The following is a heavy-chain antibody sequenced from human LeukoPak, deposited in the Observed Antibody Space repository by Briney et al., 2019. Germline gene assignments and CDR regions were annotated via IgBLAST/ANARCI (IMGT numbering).Heavy chain of an antibody. V-gene: IGHV3-53*01. CDR1: GFTVSSNY. D-gene: IGHD3-22*01. CDR3: ARQDRYRYYYDSSGHISH. Sequence: GGSLRLSCAASGFTVSSNYMSWVRQAPGKGLEWVSEIYSDGSTYYAASVKGRFSISRDNSKNTVYLQLNSLRAEDTAVYYCARQDRYRYYYDSSGHISHWGQGTLVTVSS. CDR2: IYSDGST. J-gene: IGHJ1*01.